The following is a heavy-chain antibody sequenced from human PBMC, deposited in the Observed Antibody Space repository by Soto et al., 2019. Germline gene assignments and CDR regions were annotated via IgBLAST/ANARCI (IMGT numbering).Heavy chain of an antibody. CDR2: ISGSGGST. J-gene: IGHJ4*02. V-gene: IGHV3-23*01. CDR3: AKGLYYDILTGYYRD. Sequence: EVQLLESGGGLVQPGGSLRLSCAASGFTFSSYAMSWVRQAPGKGLEWVSAISGSGGSTYYADSVKGRFTISRDNTKNTLYLQMNSLRAEDTAVYYCAKGLYYDILTGYYRDWGQGTLVTVSS. D-gene: IGHD3-9*01. CDR1: GFTFSSYA.